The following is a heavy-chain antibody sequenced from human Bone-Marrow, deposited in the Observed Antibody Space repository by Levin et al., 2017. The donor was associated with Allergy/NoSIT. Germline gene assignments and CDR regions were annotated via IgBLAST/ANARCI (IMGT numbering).Heavy chain of an antibody. CDR2: ISGSAGSI. CDR3: ASFAAGSFYYGMDV. CDR1: RFTFNTYA. Sequence: SCADSRFTFNTYAMTWVRQAPGKGLEWVSAISGSAGSIYYADSVKGRFTISRDNSKNTLYLQMNSLRAEDTGVYYCASFAAGSFYYGMDVWGHGTTVAVSS. J-gene: IGHJ6*02. D-gene: IGHD6-13*01. V-gene: IGHV3-23*01.